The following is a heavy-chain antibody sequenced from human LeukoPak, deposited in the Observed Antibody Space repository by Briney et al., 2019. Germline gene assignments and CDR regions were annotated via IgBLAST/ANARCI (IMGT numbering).Heavy chain of an antibody. CDR2: IYYSGST. D-gene: IGHD6-6*01. CDR3: ARLLVAAQRGGEYYYYMDA. J-gene: IGHJ6*03. V-gene: IGHV4-39*01. CDR1: GGSINSYY. Sequence: PSETLSLTCTVSGGSINSYYWGWIRQPPGKGLEWIGSIYYSGSTYYNPSLKSRVTISVDTSKNQFSLKLSSVTAADTAVYYCARLLVAAQRGGEYYYYMDAWGKGTTVTVSS.